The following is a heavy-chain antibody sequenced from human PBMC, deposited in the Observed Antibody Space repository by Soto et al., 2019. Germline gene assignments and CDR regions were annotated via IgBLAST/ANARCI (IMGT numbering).Heavy chain of an antibody. J-gene: IGHJ4*02. D-gene: IGHD3-10*01. CDR3: ATPTPLRGAMITNINFDF. CDR1: GFSITNYH. Sequence: ASVKVSCKASGFSITNYHMHLVRQAPGQGLEWMGVINPLGGATTYAQKFQGRVTMTADMSTSNVHMDVSSLRSDDTAVYYCATPTPLRGAMITNINFDFWGQGTPVTVSS. CDR2: INPLGGAT. V-gene: IGHV1-46*01.